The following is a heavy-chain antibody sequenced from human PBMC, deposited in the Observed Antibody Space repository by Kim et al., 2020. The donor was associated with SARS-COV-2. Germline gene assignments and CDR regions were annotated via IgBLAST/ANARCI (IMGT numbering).Heavy chain of an antibody. CDR2: IVAGSGNT. D-gene: IGHD3-9*01. CDR1: GFTFTSYA. CDR3: AAVHGILTGYYPPGQRGGYYFSMDL. J-gene: IGHJ6*02. V-gene: IGHV1-58*02. Sequence: SVKVSCKASGFTFTSYAMQWVRQARGQRLEWIGWIVAGSGNTNYAQKFQGRVTITRDTSTSTAYMELSSLRSEDTAVYYCAAVHGILTGYYPPGQRGGYYFSMDLWRQRTALTVSS.